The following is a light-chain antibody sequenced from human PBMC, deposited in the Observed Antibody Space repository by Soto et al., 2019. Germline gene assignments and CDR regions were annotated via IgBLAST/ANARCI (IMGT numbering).Light chain of an antibody. Sequence: EIVLTQSPATLSLSPGDRATLSCRASQSVSKYLAWYQQKPGQAPRLLIYDASNRATGIPARFSGSGSGTDFTLTISSLEPEDFAVYYCQQRGNWPPFTFGPGTKVDI. V-gene: IGKV3-11*01. CDR3: QQRGNWPPFT. J-gene: IGKJ3*01. CDR1: QSVSKY. CDR2: DAS.